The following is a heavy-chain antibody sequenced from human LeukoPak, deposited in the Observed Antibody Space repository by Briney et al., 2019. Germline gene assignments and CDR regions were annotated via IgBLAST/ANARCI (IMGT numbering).Heavy chain of an antibody. J-gene: IGHJ4*02. CDR2: IYYSGST. CDR3: ARYYDSSGYYRYFGY. CDR1: GGSISSGGYY. D-gene: IGHD3-22*01. V-gene: IGHV4-31*03. Sequence: SQTLSLTCTVSGGSISSGGYYWSWIRQHPGKGLEWIGYIYYSGSTYYNPSLKSRVTISVDTSKNQFSLKLSSVTAADTAVYYCARYYDSSGYYRYFGYWGQGTLVTVSS.